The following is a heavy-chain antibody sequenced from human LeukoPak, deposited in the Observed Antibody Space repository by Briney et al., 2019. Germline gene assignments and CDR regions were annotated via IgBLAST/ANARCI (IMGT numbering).Heavy chain of an antibody. Sequence: SETLSLTCTVSGDSISGYYWSWVRQPPGKGLEWIGYIFHSGSTKYNPSLKSRVTISVDTSKNQFSLKLSSVTAADTAVYYCARGQSYWNPFDYWGQGTLVTVSS. D-gene: IGHD1-1*01. CDR1: GDSISGYY. CDR2: IFHSGST. J-gene: IGHJ4*02. V-gene: IGHV4-59*12. CDR3: ARGQSYWNPFDY.